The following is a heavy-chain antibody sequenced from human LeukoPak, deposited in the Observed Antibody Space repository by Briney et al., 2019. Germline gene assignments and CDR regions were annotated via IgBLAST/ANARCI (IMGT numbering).Heavy chain of an antibody. D-gene: IGHD6-6*01. CDR3: ARDWYSSSGYYYYGMDV. J-gene: IGHJ6*02. V-gene: IGHV4-4*07. Sequence: SETLSLTCTVSGGSISSYYWSWIRQPAGKGLEWIGRIYTSGSTNYNPSLKSRVTMSVDTSKNQFSLKLSSVTAADTAVYYCARDWYSSSGYYYYGMDVWGQGTTVTVSS. CDR1: GGSISSYY. CDR2: IYTSGST.